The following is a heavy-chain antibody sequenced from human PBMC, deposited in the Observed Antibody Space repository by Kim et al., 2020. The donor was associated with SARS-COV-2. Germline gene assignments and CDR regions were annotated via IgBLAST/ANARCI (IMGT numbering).Heavy chain of an antibody. V-gene: IGHV5-51*01. CDR1: GCSFTTYW. Sequence: GESLKISCKGSGCSFTTYWIGWVRQMPGKGLEWMGIIYPGDSDTKYNPSFQGQVTLSVDKSINTAYLQWSSLKASDTAIYYCAGQSGTYSTRPFDYWGQGTLVTVSS. D-gene: IGHD1-26*01. CDR3: AGQSGTYSTRPFDY. CDR2: IYPGDSDT. J-gene: IGHJ4*02.